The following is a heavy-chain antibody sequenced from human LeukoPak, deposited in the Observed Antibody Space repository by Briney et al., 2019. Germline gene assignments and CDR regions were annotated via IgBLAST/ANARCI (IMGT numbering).Heavy chain of an antibody. Sequence: SGTLSLTCAVSGGSISSSNWWSWVRQPPGKGLEWIGEIYHSGSTNYNPSLKSRVTISVDKSKNQFSLKLNSVTAADTAVYYCARGYCSSTICFQYFHHWGQGTLVTVSS. D-gene: IGHD2-2*01. CDR3: ARGYCSSTICFQYFHH. V-gene: IGHV4-4*02. CDR2: IYHSGST. CDR1: GGSISSSNW. J-gene: IGHJ1*01.